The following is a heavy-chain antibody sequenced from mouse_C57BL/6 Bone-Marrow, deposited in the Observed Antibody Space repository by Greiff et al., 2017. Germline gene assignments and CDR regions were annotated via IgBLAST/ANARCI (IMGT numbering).Heavy chain of an antibody. CDR1: GYTFTSYG. Sequence: QVQLQQSGAELARPGASVKLSCKASGYTFTSYGISWVKQRTGQGLEWIGEIYPRSGNTYYNEKFKGKATLTADKSSSTAYMELRSLTSEDSAVYFCARVDFGRFAYWGQGTLVTVSA. J-gene: IGHJ3*01. CDR2: IYPRSGNT. V-gene: IGHV1-81*01. CDR3: ARVDFGRFAY.